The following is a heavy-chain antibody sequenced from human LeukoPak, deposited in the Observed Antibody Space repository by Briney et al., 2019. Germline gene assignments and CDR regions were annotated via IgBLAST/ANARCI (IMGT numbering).Heavy chain of an antibody. V-gene: IGHV4-39*01. Sequence: SETLSLTCTVSGGSISSSSYYWGWIHQPPGKGLEWIGSIYYSGSTYYNPSLKSRVTISVDTSKNQFSLKLSSVTAADTAVYYCARYGARIASERDFDYWGQGTLVTVSS. CDR2: IYYSGST. CDR1: GGSISSSSYY. D-gene: IGHD6-13*01. CDR3: ARYGARIASERDFDY. J-gene: IGHJ4*02.